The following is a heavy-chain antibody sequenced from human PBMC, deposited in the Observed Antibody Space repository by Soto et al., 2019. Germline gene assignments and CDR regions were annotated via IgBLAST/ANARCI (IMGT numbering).Heavy chain of an antibody. CDR2: IIPIFGTA. J-gene: IGHJ4*02. D-gene: IGHD3-16*01. Sequence: SVKVSCKASGGTFSSYAISWVRQAPGQGLEWMGGIIPIFGTANYAQKFQGRVTITADESTSTAYMELSSLRSEDTAVYYCARSYVPYYFDYWGQGTLVTVSS. CDR3: ARSYVPYYFDY. CDR1: GGTFSSYA. V-gene: IGHV1-69*13.